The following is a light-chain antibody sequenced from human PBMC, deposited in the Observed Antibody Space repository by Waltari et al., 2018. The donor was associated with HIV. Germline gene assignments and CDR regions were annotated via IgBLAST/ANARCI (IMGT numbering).Light chain of an antibody. CDR1: ISDIGIFDS. J-gene: IGLJ2*01. Sequence: QSALTQHASLSGSPGQSITISCTGTISDIGIFDSVSWYQQRPGRTPQLLIFGVSSRPSGISSRFSGSKSGTTASLTISGLQAEDEALYYCSSYTVLHVFVFGGGTTLTVL. CDR2: GVS. CDR3: SSYTVLHVFV. V-gene: IGLV2-14*01.